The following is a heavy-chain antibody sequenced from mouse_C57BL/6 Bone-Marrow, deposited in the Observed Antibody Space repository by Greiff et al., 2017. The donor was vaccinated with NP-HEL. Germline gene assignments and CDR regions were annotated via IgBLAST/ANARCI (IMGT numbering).Heavy chain of an antibody. V-gene: IGHV1-20*01. CDR1: GYSFTGYF. J-gene: IGHJ3*01. CDR3: AREGAAIYYECLCAY. CDR2: INPYNGDT. D-gene: IGHD2-4*01. Sequence: EVQLQQSGPELVKPGDSVKISCKASGYSFTGYFMNWVMQSHGKSLEWIGRINPYNGDTFYNQKFKGKATLTVDKSSSTAHMELRSLTSEDSAVYYCAREGAAIYYECLCAYWGQGTLVTVSA.